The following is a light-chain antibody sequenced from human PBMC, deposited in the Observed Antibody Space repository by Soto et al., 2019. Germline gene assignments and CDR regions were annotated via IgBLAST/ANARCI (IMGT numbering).Light chain of an antibody. CDR3: QRYNTYPLT. CDR1: QNIDAW. J-gene: IGKJ4*01. V-gene: IGKV1-5*03. CDR2: KAS. Sequence: IQLTPSPSSLSASVGYRVTITCRASQNIDAWLAWYQQKPGKAPKVLIYKASSLESGVPSRFSGSGSGTEFTLTISSLQPDDSATYYCQRYNTYPLTFGGGTKVDIK.